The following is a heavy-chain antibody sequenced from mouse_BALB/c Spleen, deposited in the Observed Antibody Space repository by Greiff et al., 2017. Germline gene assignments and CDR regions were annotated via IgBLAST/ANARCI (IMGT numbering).Heavy chain of an antibody. CDR1: GYSITSGYY. J-gene: IGHJ4*01. CDR2: ISYDGSN. CDR3: ARGYGNYPYYYAMDY. Sequence: EVKVEESGPGLVKPSQSLSLTCSVTGYSITSGYYWNWIRQFPGNKLEWMGYISYDGSNNYNPSLKNRISITRDTSKNQFFLKLNSVTTEDTATYYCARGYGNYPYYYAMDYWGQGTSVTVSS. D-gene: IGHD2-10*02. V-gene: IGHV3-6*02.